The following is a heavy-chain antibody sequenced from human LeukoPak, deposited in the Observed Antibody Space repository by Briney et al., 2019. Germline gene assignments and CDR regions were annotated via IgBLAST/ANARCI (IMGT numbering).Heavy chain of an antibody. CDR1: GFTFSSYW. D-gene: IGHD3-3*01. CDR3: ARDWGGTYYGFWSGYKAELNWFDP. Sequence: GGSLRLSCAASGFTFSSYWMSWVRQAPGKGLEWVANIKQDGSEKYYVDSVKGRFTISRDNAKNSLYLQMNSLRAEDTAVYYCARDWGGTYYGFWSGYKAELNWFDPWGPGTLVTVSS. CDR2: IKQDGSEK. V-gene: IGHV3-7*01. J-gene: IGHJ5*02.